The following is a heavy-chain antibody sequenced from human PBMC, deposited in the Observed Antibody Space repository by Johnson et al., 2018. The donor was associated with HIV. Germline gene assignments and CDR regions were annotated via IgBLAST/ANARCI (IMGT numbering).Heavy chain of an antibody. Sequence: VQLVESGGGVVQPGRSLRLSCAASGFTVSSNYMSWVRQAPGKGLVWVSIIYSGGSTYYADSVRGRFTISRDNSDNFLYLYMNRLRTDDTAVYYCVRGWHTSGRCDVFDIWGQGTTFIVSS. J-gene: IGHJ3*02. D-gene: IGHD6-19*01. CDR2: IYSGGST. V-gene: IGHV3-66*02. CDR3: VRGWHTSGRCDVFDI. CDR1: GFTVSSNY.